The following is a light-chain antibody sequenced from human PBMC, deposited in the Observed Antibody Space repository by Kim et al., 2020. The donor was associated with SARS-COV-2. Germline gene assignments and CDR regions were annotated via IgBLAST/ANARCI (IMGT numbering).Light chain of an antibody. CDR2: GAS. Sequence: EIVLTQSPGTLSLSPGERATLSCRASQSVSSRYFAWYQQKPGQAPRLLIYGASSRATGIPDRFSGSGSETDFTLTISRLEPEDFAVYYCQQFGRSSWTFGQGTKVDIK. J-gene: IGKJ1*01. CDR3: QQFGRSSWT. V-gene: IGKV3-20*01. CDR1: QSVSSRY.